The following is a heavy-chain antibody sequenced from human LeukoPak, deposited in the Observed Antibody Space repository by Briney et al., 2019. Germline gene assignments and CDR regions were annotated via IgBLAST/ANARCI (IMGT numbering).Heavy chain of an antibody. Sequence: SETLSLTCTVFGGSISSSSYYWGWIRQPPGKGLEWIGSIYYSGSTYYNPSLKSRVTISVDTSKNQFSLKLRSVTAADTAVYYCARRSWYYGDYWAFDYWGQGTLVTVSS. D-gene: IGHD4-17*01. J-gene: IGHJ4*02. CDR1: GGSISSSSYY. CDR3: ARRSWYYGDYWAFDY. V-gene: IGHV4-39*01. CDR2: IYYSGST.